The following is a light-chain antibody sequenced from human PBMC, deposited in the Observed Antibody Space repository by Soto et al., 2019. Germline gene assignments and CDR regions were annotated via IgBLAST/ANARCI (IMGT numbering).Light chain of an antibody. CDR2: AAS. CDR3: QQYGSSPWT. Sequence: SQMTQSPSSLSASVGDRVTITCRASQSISNYLNWYQQKPGKAPKLLIYAASSLQSGVPSRFSGSGSGTDFTLTISSLEPEDFAVYYCQQYGSSPWTFGQGTKVDI. V-gene: IGKV1-39*01. J-gene: IGKJ1*01. CDR1: QSISNY.